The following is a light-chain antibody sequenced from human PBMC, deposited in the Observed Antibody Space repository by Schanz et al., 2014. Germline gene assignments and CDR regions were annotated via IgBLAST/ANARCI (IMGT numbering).Light chain of an antibody. Sequence: QSALTQPASVSGSPGQSITISCTGTSSDVGGYNYVSWYQQHPGKAPKLMIYDVSNRPSGVSNRFSGSKSGNTASLTISGRQHEDEADYYCSSYTGSSTSWVFGGGTKVTVL. CDR1: SSDVGGYNY. V-gene: IGLV2-14*03. J-gene: IGLJ3*02. CDR2: DVS. CDR3: SSYTGSSTSWV.